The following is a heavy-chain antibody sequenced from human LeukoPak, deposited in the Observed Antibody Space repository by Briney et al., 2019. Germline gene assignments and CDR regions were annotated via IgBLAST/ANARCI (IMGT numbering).Heavy chain of an antibody. CDR1: GGSISSGNYY. D-gene: IGHD1-1*01. J-gene: IGHJ3*02. V-gene: IGHV4-61*02. Sequence: PSQTLSLTCTVSGGSISSGNYYWTWIRQPAGKGLEWIGRIYTSGSTNYNPSLKSRVTISVNMSKNQFSLKLSSVTAADTAVYYCARGDPDRYSDRSDAFDIWGQGTMVTVSS. CDR3: ARGDPDRYSDRSDAFDI. CDR2: IYTSGST.